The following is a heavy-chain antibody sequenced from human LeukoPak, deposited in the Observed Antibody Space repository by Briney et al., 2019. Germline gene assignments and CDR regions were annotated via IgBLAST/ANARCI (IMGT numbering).Heavy chain of an antibody. V-gene: IGHV5-51*01. D-gene: IGHD3-9*01. Sequence: GESLKISCKGSGYSFTSYWIGWVRQMPGKGLEWMGIIYPGDSDTRYSPSFQGQVTISADKSISTAYLQWSSLKASDTAMYYCARVLRYFDWGYGSRPTGAFDIWGQGTMVTVSS. CDR2: IYPGDSDT. CDR3: ARVLRYFDWGYGSRPTGAFDI. CDR1: GYSFTSYW. J-gene: IGHJ3*02.